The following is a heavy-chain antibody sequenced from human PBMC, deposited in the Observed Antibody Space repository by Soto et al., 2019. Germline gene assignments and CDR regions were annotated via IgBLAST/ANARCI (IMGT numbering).Heavy chain of an antibody. V-gene: IGHV1-18*01. J-gene: IGHJ4*02. CDR2: ISAYNGNT. D-gene: IGHD5-12*01. CDR3: ARVYSGYVDSAIDY. Sequence: ASVKVSCKASGYTFTSYGISWVRQAPGQGLEWMGWISAYNGNTNYAQKLQGRVTMTTDTSTSTAYMELRSLRSDDTAVYHCARVYSGYVDSAIDYWGQGTLVTVSS. CDR1: GYTFTSYG.